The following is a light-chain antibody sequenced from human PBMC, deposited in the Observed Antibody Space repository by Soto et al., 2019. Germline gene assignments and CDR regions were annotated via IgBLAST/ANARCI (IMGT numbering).Light chain of an antibody. CDR2: EVV. CDR1: KSDIGVYDF. J-gene: IGLJ1*01. V-gene: IGLV2-8*01. CDR3: KSYAGSNTYV. Sequence: QSVLTQPPSASGSPGQSVPISCTGTKSDIGVYDFVSWYQHHPGKAPRLIIYEVVQRPSGVPDRFSGSKSGNTASLTVSGLQAADEADYFCKSYAGSNTYVFGSGTKVTVL.